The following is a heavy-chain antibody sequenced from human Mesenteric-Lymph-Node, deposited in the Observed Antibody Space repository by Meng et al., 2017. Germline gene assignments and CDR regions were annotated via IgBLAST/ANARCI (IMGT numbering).Heavy chain of an antibody. CDR2: MNPNRGTT. J-gene: IGHJ4*02. Sequence: QVQLLQSGASVKKPGASVKVSCKASGYTFTSYDINWVRQGTGQGLEWMGWMNPNRGTTGYAQKFQGRVTMTRNISKSTAYMVLSSLRSEDTAVYYCATGVADFEYWGQGTLVTVSS. D-gene: IGHD6-19*01. CDR1: GYTFTSYD. CDR3: ATGVADFEY. V-gene: IGHV1-8*01.